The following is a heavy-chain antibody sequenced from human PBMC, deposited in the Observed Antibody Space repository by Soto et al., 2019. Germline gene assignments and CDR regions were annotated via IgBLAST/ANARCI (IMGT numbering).Heavy chain of an antibody. V-gene: IGHV3-7*01. CDR2: IKQDGSEK. CDR1: GFTFSSYW. Sequence: GGSLRLSCAASGFTFSSYWMSWVRQAPGKGLEWVTNIKQDGSEKYYVDSVKGRFTISRDNAKNSLYLQMNSLRAEDTAVYYCARDTEDYYGSGSYYKRWGQGTLVTVSS. CDR3: ARDTEDYYGSGSYYKR. D-gene: IGHD3-10*01. J-gene: IGHJ4*02.